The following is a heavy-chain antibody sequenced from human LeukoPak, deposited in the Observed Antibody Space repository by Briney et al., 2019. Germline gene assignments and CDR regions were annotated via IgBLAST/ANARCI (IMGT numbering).Heavy chain of an antibody. Sequence: PSETLSLTCTVSGGSIRSYYWSWIRQPPGKGLEWIGYMYYRGNPNYNPSLKRRVTIPVDTPKNQFSLKLSSVTAADTAVYYCATGVHGIAAAGDYYFDCWGQGTLVTVSS. J-gene: IGHJ4*02. CDR1: GGSIRSYY. CDR2: MYYRGNP. CDR3: ATGVHGIAAAGDYYFDC. V-gene: IGHV4-59*01. D-gene: IGHD6-13*01.